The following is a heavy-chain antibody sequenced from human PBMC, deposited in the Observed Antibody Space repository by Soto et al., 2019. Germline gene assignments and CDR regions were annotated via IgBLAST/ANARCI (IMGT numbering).Heavy chain of an antibody. CDR3: ATSTYDDFWSGSH. J-gene: IGHJ4*02. Sequence: ASVKVSCKSSGYTFIDFYIHWVRQAPGQGLEWMGWINPNTGGAVYAQKFLGRVTMTRDTSISTAYMELSGLRSDDTAIYFCATSTYDDFWSGSHWGQGTLVTVSS. D-gene: IGHD3-3*01. CDR2: INPNTGGA. V-gene: IGHV1-2*02. CDR1: GYTFIDFY.